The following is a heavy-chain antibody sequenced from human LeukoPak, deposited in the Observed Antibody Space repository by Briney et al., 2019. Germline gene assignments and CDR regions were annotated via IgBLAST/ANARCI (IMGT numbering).Heavy chain of an antibody. CDR2: IYTSGST. CDR3: ARASYSYDISGWVPFDY. CDR1: ANSISSGDYY. J-gene: IGHJ4*02. Sequence: SQTLSLTCTVAANSISSGDYYWSWLRQPAGKGLEWFGRIYTSGSTTYNPSLKSRVTISGDTSENQFSLRLSSVTAADTAVYYCARASYSYDISGWVPFDYWGQGTLVTVSS. D-gene: IGHD3-22*01. V-gene: IGHV4-61*02.